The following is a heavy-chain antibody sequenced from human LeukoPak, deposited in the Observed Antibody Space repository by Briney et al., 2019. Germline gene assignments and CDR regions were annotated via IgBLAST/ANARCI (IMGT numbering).Heavy chain of an antibody. V-gene: IGHV3-7*01. J-gene: IGHJ4*02. Sequence: GGSLRLSCAASGFTFSSYGMHWVRQAPGKGLEWVANIKQDGSEKYYVDSVKGRFTISRDNAKNSLYLQMNSLRAEDTALYYCARDYPDYWGQGTLVTVSS. CDR3: ARDYPDY. CDR1: GFTFSSYG. CDR2: IKQDGSEK.